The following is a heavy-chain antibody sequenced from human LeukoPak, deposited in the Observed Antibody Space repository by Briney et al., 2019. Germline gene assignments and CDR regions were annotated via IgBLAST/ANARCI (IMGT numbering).Heavy chain of an antibody. V-gene: IGHV3-33*01. D-gene: IGHD3-10*01. J-gene: IGHJ4*02. Sequence: TGGSLRLSCAASGFTFSSYGMHWVRQAPGKGLEWVAVIWYDGSNKYYADSVKGRFTISRDNSKNTLYLQMNSLRAEDTAVYYCARDPFPSTMVRGVPNYWGQGTLVTVSS. CDR3: ARDPFPSTMVRGVPNY. CDR2: IWYDGSNK. CDR1: GFTFSSYG.